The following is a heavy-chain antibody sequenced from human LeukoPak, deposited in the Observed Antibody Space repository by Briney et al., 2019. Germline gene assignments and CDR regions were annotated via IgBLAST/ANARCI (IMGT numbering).Heavy chain of an antibody. CDR3: ARVLVIVMTYDAFDI. CDR1: GFTFSSYG. D-gene: IGHD2-21*02. CDR2: ISYDGSNK. Sequence: GGSLRLSCAASGFTFSSYGMHWVRQAPGKGLEWVAVISYDGSNKYYADSVKGRFTISRDNSKNTLYLQMNSLRAEDTAVYYCARVLVIVMTYDAFDIWGQGTMVTVSS. J-gene: IGHJ3*02. V-gene: IGHV3-30*03.